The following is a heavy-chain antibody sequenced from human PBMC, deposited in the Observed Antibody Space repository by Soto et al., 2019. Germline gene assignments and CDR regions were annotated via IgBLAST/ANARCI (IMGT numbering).Heavy chain of an antibody. CDR2: IDTSGNT. Sequence: PSETLSLTCTVSVDSITTYYWSWIRQPAGKGLEWIGCIDTSGNTNYNPSLKSRVTMSVDTSKKQFSLKLTSVTAADTAVYYCARYSNNWFQTEGMDVWGQGTTVTAP. D-gene: IGHD6-13*01. J-gene: IGHJ6*02. CDR1: VDSITTYY. CDR3: ARYSNNWFQTEGMDV. V-gene: IGHV4-4*07.